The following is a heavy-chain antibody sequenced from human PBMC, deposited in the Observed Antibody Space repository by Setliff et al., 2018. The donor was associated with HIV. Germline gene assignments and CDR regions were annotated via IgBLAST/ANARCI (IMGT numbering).Heavy chain of an antibody. J-gene: IGHJ4*02. Sequence: GGSLRLSCAASGFTVSNNYMKWVRQAPGKGLEWVSLIYSGGSTYYADSVKGRFTISRDNSKNTLYLQMNSLRAEDTAVYYCVRDASPDYDSGGYSAGGHWGRGTLVTVSS. D-gene: IGHD3-22*01. CDR3: VRDASPDYDSGGYSAGGH. V-gene: IGHV3-53*01. CDR2: IYSGGST. CDR1: GFTVSNNY.